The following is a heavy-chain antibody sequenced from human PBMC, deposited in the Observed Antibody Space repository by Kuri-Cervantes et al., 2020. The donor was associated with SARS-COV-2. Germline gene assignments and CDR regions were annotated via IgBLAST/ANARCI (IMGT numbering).Heavy chain of an antibody. CDR3: ARGPYYYGSGSYWFGGYVQH. D-gene: IGHD3-10*01. CDR2: IKQDGSEK. V-gene: IGHV3-7*01. Sequence: GGSLRLSCAASGFTFSSYWMSWVRQAPGKGLEWVANIKQDGSEKYYVDSVKGRFTISKDNAKNSLYLQMSSLRAEDTAVYYCARGPYYYGSGSYWFGGYVQHWGQGTLVTVSS. CDR1: GFTFSSYW. J-gene: IGHJ1*01.